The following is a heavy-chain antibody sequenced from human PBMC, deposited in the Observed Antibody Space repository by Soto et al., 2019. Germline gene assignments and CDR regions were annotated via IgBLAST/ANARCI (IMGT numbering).Heavy chain of an antibody. CDR1: GYTFSVFY. CDR3: ASAAVTGTAGLDF. J-gene: IGHJ4*02. Sequence: VLLKVYCKGSGYTFSVFYMHWVRKETGQGLEWMGWINPNSGGTKSAEKFQGRVTMTRDTSISTAYMELSRLTSDDTAVYYCASAAVTGTAGLDFWGQGTQVTVSS. V-gene: IGHV1-2*02. CDR2: INPNSGGT. D-gene: IGHD6-19*01.